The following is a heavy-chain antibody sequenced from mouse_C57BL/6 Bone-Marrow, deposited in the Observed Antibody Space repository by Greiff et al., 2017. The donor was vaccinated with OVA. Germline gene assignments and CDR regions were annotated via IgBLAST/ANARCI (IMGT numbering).Heavy chain of an antibody. D-gene: IGHD2-3*01. J-gene: IGHJ1*03. CDR1: GFTFSDYG. CDR2: ISSGSSTI. CDR3: ARIKNDGWYFDV. V-gene: IGHV5-17*01. Sequence: EVKLVESGGGLVKPGGSLKLSCAASGFTFSDYGMHWVHQAPEKGLEWVAYISSGSSTIYYADTVKGRFTISRDNAKNTLFLQMTSLRSEDTAMYYCARIKNDGWYFDVWGTGTTVTVSS.